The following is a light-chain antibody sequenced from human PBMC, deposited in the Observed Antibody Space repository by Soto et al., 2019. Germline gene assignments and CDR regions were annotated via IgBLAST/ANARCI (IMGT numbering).Light chain of an antibody. V-gene: IGKV3-15*01. CDR1: QSVTSN. CDR3: HHYNNWPPWT. J-gene: IGKJ5*01. Sequence: DIVLTQSPGTLSLSPGERATLSCRASQSVTSNYLAWYQQKPGQAPRLLVYGASSRATGIPARFSGSGSGREFTLTISSLQSEDFAVYYCHHYNNWPPWTFGQGTRLEIK. CDR2: GAS.